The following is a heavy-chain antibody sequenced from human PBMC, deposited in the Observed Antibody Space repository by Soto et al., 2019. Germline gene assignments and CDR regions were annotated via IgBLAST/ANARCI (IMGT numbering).Heavy chain of an antibody. Sequence: TLSLTCTVSGGSISSSSYYWGWIRQPPGKGLEWIGSIYYSGSTYYNPSLKSRVTISVDTSKNQFSLKLSSVTAADTAVYYCAIAVAGNNYFDYWGQGTLVTVSS. D-gene: IGHD6-19*01. CDR2: IYYSGST. V-gene: IGHV4-39*01. CDR3: AIAVAGNNYFDY. CDR1: GGSISSSSYY. J-gene: IGHJ4*02.